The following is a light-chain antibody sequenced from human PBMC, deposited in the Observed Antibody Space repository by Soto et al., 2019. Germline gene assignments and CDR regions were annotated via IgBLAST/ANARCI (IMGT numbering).Light chain of an antibody. CDR2: GAS. CDR3: QQYYDWPLYT. V-gene: IGKV3-15*01. CDR1: QSVSSN. J-gene: IGKJ2*01. Sequence: EIVMTQSPATLSVSQGDRATLSCSASQSVSSNLAWYQQKPGQAPRLLMYGASTRVIGIPVRFSGSGSGTEFTLTVSSLQPEDFAVYYCQQYYDWPLYTFGQGTKLEIK.